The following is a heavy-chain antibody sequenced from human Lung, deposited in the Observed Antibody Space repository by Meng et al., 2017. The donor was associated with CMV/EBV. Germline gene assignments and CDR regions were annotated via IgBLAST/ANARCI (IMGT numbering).Heavy chain of an antibody. CDR2: IGTVGDT. CDR3: ARARSPTHFDY. V-gene: IGHV3-13*01. Sequence: GGSXRLXCTASGFTFSTYDFHWVRQPTGKGLEWVSSIGTVGDTYSIGSVKGRFIISREDAKNSVYLQMNGLRDGDTGLYYCARARSPTHFDYWGQGAGVTGSS. J-gene: IGHJ4*02. CDR1: GFTFSTYD.